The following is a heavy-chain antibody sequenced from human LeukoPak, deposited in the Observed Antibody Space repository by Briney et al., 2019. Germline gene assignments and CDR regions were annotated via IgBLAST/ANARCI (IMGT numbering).Heavy chain of an antibody. D-gene: IGHD1-1*01. CDR2: INPNSGGT. V-gene: IGHV1-2*02. CDR1: GYTFTGYY. CDR3: ARGGTAGHYYYYYMDV. Sequence: ASVKVSCKASGYTFTGYYMHWVRQAPGQGLEWMGWINPNSGGTNYAQKFQGRVTMTRDTSTSTAYMELSRLRSDDTAVYYCARGGTAGHYYYYYMDVWGKGTTVTVSS. J-gene: IGHJ6*03.